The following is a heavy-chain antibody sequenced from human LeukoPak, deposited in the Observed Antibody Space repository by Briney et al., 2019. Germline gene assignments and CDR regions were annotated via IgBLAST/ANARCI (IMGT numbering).Heavy chain of an antibody. D-gene: IGHD3-22*01. CDR2: IFHSGIT. CDR3: ARHRQYDTDAFDL. CDR1: GGSIYHYY. V-gene: IGHV4-59*08. Sequence: TSETLSLTCSVSGGSIYHYYWTWIRQPPGKGPEWLAHIFHSGITAYNPSLKSRVTISVDTPKNQFFLNLTSVIAADTAVYYCARHRQYDTDAFDLWGQGTMVTVSS. J-gene: IGHJ3*01.